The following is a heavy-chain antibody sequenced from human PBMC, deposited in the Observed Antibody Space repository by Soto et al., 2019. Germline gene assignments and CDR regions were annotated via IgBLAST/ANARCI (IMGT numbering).Heavy chain of an antibody. Sequence: QVQLQESGPGLVKPSETLSLTCTVSGGSVSSGSYYWSWIRQPPGKGLEWIGYIYYSGSTNYNPSLKSRVTISVDTSKNQFSLKLSSVIAADTAVYYCARSFSWAYFDYWGQGTLVTVSS. D-gene: IGHD6-13*01. CDR2: IYYSGST. V-gene: IGHV4-61*01. J-gene: IGHJ4*02. CDR1: GGSVSSGSYY. CDR3: ARSFSWAYFDY.